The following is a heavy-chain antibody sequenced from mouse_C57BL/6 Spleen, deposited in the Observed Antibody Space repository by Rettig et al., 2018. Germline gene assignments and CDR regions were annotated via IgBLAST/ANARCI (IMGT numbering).Heavy chain of an antibody. J-gene: IGHJ2*01. CDR2: INPSSGYT. V-gene: IGHV1-4*01. Sequence: QVQLQQSGAELARPGASVKMSCKASGYTFTSYTIHWVKQRPGQGLEWIGYINPSSGYTKYNQKFKDKATLTADKSSSTAYMQLSSLTSEDSAVYYCARGYYFDYWGQGTTLTVS. CDR1: GYTFTSYT. CDR3: ARGYYFDY.